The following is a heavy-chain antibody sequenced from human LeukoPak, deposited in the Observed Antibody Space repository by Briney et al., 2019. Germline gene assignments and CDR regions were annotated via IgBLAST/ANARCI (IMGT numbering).Heavy chain of an antibody. CDR3: IRRSSDDSSGYYPL. V-gene: IGHV3-73*01. D-gene: IGHD3-22*01. CDR1: GFTFSGSA. J-gene: IGHJ4*02. CDR2: IRTKANNYAT. Sequence: GGSLRLSCAASGFTFSGSAMHWVRQASGKGLEWVGRIRTKANNYATAFAASVKGRFTISRDDSQNTAYLQMNSLKTEDTAVYYCIRRSSDDSSGYYPLWGQGTLITVSS.